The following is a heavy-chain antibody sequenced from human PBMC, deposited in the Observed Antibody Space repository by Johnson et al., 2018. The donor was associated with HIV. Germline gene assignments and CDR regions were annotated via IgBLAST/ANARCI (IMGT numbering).Heavy chain of an antibody. J-gene: IGHJ3*02. Sequence: QVQLVESGGGVVQPGRSLRLSCAASGFTFSNYAMHWVRQAPGKGLEWVAVISYDGRNKYYADSVKGRFTISRDNAKNSLYLQMNSLRAEDTAVYYCARELRGPDAFDIWGQGTMVTVSS. V-gene: IGHV3-30*04. CDR3: ARELRGPDAFDI. CDR2: ISYDGRNK. CDR1: GFTFSNYA.